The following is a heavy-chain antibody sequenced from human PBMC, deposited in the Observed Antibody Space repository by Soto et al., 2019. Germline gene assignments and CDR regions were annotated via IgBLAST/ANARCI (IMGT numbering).Heavy chain of an antibody. D-gene: IGHD1-20*01. CDR2: IKQDANEM. V-gene: IGHV3-7*01. CDR1: GFKFSTYW. Sequence: GGSLRLSCAASGFKFSTYWMSWVRQAPGKGLEWLANIKQDANEMYYVDSVKGRFTISGDSAKDSLFLIMDSLRVEDTAVYYCAAYNTSRRAAFDIWGQGTTVTVSS. J-gene: IGHJ3*02. CDR3: AAYNTSRRAAFDI.